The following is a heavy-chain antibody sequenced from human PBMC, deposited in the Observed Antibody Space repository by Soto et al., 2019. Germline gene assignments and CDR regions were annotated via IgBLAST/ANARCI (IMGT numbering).Heavy chain of an antibody. Sequence: QVQLQESGPGLVKPSGTLSLTFAVSGVSISIPNWWAWVRQAPGKGLEWIGEIDHSGTTNYNPSLNSRVTISLDRSKNQFSLRLSSVAAADTAVYFCARGKFYAFDIWGQGTMVTVSS. CDR1: GVSISIPNW. J-gene: IGHJ3*02. CDR2: IDHSGTT. CDR3: ARGKFYAFDI. V-gene: IGHV4-4*02.